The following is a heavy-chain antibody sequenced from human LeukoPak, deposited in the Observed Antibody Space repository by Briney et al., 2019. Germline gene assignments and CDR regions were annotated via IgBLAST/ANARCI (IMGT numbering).Heavy chain of an antibody. D-gene: IGHD2-15*01. CDR1: GGTFSSYA. CDR2: IIPILGIA. Sequence: SVKVSCKASGGTFSSYAISWVRRAPGQGLEWMGRIIPILGIANYAQKFQGRVTITADKSTSTAYMELSSLRSEDTAVYYCARPYCSGGSCYGAFDIWGQGTMVTVSS. J-gene: IGHJ3*02. CDR3: ARPYCSGGSCYGAFDI. V-gene: IGHV1-69*04.